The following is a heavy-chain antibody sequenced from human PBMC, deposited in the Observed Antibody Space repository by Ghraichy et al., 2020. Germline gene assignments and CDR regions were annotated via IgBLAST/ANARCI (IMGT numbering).Heavy chain of an antibody. CDR1: GFTFSNAW. V-gene: IGHV3-15*01. J-gene: IGHJ4*02. CDR2: IKSKTDGGTT. D-gene: IGHD2-8*01. Sequence: GGSLRLSCAASGFTFSNAWMSWVRQAPGKGLEWVGRIKSKTDGGTTDYAAPVKGRFTISRDDSKNTLYLQMNSLKTEDTAVYYCTTVGAPFIVLMVYAIWGQGTLVTVSS. CDR3: TTVGAPFIVLMVYAI.